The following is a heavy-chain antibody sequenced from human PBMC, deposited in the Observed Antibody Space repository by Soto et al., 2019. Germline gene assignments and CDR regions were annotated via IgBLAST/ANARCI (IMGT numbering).Heavy chain of an antibody. CDR1: GGTFSSYA. CDR3: ARRRCSSTSCKPSHRQEHYYYAMDV. D-gene: IGHD2-2*01. CDR2: IIPIFGTA. V-gene: IGHV1-69*13. J-gene: IGHJ6*02. Sequence: ASVKVSCKASGGTFSSYAISWVRQAPGQGLEWMGGIIPIFGTANYAQKFQGRVTITADESTSTAYMELSSLRSEDTAVYYCARRRCSSTSCKPSHRQEHYYYAMDVWGQGTTVTVSS.